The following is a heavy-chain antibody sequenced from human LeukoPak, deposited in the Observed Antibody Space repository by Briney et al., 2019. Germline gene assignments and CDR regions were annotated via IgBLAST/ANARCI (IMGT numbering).Heavy chain of an antibody. Sequence: SVKVSCKAFGGTFRSYAISWVRQAPGQGLEWMGGIIPIFGTANYAQKFQGRVTITADKSTSTAYMELSSLRSEDTAVYYCARLDYGGNSGTIDYWGQGTLVTVSS. J-gene: IGHJ4*02. V-gene: IGHV1-69*06. CDR3: ARLDYGGNSGTIDY. CDR2: IIPIFGTA. CDR1: GGTFRSYA. D-gene: IGHD4-23*01.